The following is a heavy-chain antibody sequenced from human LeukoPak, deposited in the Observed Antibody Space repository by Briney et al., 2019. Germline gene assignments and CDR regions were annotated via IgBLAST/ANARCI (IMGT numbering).Heavy chain of an antibody. CDR3: ATDHSMANTAWWFDP. V-gene: IGHV1-2*02. Sequence: ASVKVSCKASGYTFTGYYMHWVRQAPGQGLEWMGWINPNSGGTNYAQKFQGRVTMTRDTSISTAYMGLSSLRSEDTAFYYCATDHSMANTAWWFDPWGQGTLVTVSS. J-gene: IGHJ5*02. CDR1: GYTFTGYY. D-gene: IGHD5-24*01. CDR2: INPNSGGT.